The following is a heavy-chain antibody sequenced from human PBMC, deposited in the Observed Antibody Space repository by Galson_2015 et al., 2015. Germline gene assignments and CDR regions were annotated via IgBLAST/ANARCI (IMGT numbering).Heavy chain of an antibody. CDR1: GGSISSYY. CDR3: ARAIKPYYDSSGYPPFDP. Sequence: ETLSLTCTVSGGSISSYYWSWIRQPPGKGLEWIGYIYYSGSTNYNPSLKSRVTISVGTSKNQFSLRLSSVTAADTAVYYCARAIKPYYDSSGYPPFDPWGQGTLVTVSS. V-gene: IGHV4-59*01. CDR2: IYYSGST. J-gene: IGHJ5*02. D-gene: IGHD3-22*01.